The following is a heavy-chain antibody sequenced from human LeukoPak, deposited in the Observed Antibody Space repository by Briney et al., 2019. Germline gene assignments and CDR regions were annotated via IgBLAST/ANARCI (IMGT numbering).Heavy chain of an antibody. D-gene: IGHD1-1*01. Sequence: SETLSLTCTVSGVSFSTNGNNWVWLRQPPGQGLEWVRFGYYTGSTNESPALESRVTTSVNTSKNRFSLMQRTSTAADAAEYYCAIISSTNGYNERGAFDVWGQGTMVTVSS. CDR3: AIISSTNGYNERGAFDV. V-gene: IGHV4-61*05. CDR2: GYYTGST. J-gene: IGHJ3*01. CDR1: GVSFSTNGNN.